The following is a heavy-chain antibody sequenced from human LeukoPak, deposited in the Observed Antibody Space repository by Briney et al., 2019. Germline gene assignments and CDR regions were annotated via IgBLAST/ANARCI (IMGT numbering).Heavy chain of an antibody. V-gene: IGHV3-11*01. J-gene: IGHJ5*02. CDR1: GFTFSDYY. D-gene: IGHD2-2*01. CDR3: AREVRYQLISWFDP. CDR2: ISSSGSTI. Sequence: KPGGSLRLSCAASGFTFSDYYMSWIRQAPGKGLEWVSYISSSGSTIYYADSVKGRFTISRDNAKNSLYLQMNSLRAEDTAVYYCAREVRYQLISWFDPWGQGTLVTVSS.